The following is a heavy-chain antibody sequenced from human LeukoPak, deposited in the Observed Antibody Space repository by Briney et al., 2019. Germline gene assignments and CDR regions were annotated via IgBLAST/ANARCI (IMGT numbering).Heavy chain of an antibody. D-gene: IGHD1-1*01. J-gene: IGHJ6*02. CDR2: IHPDDSYS. V-gene: IGHV5-10-1*01. Sequence: GESLKISCKGSGDSFTNSWIGWVRQMPGKGLEWMGRIHPDDSYSNYSPSFEGRVTISVEKSTTIAYLQWSSLRASDTATYYCARLALGMTRAGKYFYNGVDVWGQGTTVTVSS. CDR3: ARLALGMTRAGKYFYNGVDV. CDR1: GDSFTNSW.